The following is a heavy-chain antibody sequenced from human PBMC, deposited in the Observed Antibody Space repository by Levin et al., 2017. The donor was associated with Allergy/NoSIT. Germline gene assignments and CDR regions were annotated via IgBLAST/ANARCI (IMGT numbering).Heavy chain of an antibody. CDR2: INPNSGGT. V-gene: IGHV1-2*02. D-gene: IGHD6-19*01. CDR3: ARATPPGPVAGSST. CDR1: GYTFTGYY. J-gene: IGHJ5*02. Sequence: GESLKISCKASGYTFTGYYMHWVRQAPGQGLEWMGWINPNSGGTNYAQKFQGRVTMTRDTSISTAYMELSRLRSDDTAVYYCARATPPGPVAGSSTWGQGTLVTVSS.